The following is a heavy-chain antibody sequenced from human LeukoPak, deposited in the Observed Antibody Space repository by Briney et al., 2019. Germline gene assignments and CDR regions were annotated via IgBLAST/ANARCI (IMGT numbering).Heavy chain of an antibody. CDR3: AKDGTGYYDSSGFDY. CDR2: IRYDGSNK. V-gene: IGHV3-30*02. J-gene: IGHJ4*02. CDR1: GFTFSTYG. D-gene: IGHD3-22*01. Sequence: GGSLRLSCAASGFTFSTYGMHWVRQAPGKGLEWVAFIRYDGSNKYYADSVKGRFTISRDNSKNTLYLQMNSLRAEDTALYYCAKDGTGYYDSSGFDYWGQGTLVTVSS.